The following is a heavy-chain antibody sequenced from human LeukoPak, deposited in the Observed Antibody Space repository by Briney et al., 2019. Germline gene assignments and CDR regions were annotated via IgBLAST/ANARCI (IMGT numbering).Heavy chain of an antibody. CDR2: INSDGSST. CDR1: GFTFSSYW. Sequence: GGSLRLSCAASGFTFSSYWMHWVRQAPGKGLVWVSRINSDGSSTIYADPVKGRFTISRDNAKNTLYLQMNSLRAEDTAVYYCGRWLPSGSYTGVDYWGQGTLVTVSS. D-gene: IGHD1-26*01. J-gene: IGHJ4*02. V-gene: IGHV3-74*01. CDR3: GRWLPSGSYTGVDY.